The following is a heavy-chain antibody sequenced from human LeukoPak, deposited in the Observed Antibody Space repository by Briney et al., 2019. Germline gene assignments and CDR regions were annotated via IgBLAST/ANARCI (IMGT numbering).Heavy chain of an antibody. CDR2: IWYDGSNK. CDR1: GFTFSSYG. Sequence: PGRSLRLSCAASGFTFSSYGMHWVRQAPGKGLEWVAVIWYDGSNKYYADSVKGRFTISRDNSKNTLYLQMNSLRAEDTAVYYCARAARADAFDIWGQGTMVTVSS. V-gene: IGHV3-33*01. D-gene: IGHD2-15*01. CDR3: ARAARADAFDI. J-gene: IGHJ3*02.